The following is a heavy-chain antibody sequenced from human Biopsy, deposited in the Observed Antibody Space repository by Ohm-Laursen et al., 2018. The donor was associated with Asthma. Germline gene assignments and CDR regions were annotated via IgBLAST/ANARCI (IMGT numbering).Heavy chain of an antibody. J-gene: IGHJ4*02. V-gene: IGHV3-7*01. D-gene: IGHD3-10*01. CDR1: GFMFRSFG. CDR3: ARGLDYSGRSGFDY. CDR2: IKHDGSEK. Sequence: SLRLSCAASGFMFRSFGMHWVRQAPGKGLEWVANIKHDGSEKNHVDSLKGRFTISRDNAKNSLYLQMNSLRAEDTAVYYCARGLDYSGRSGFDYWGQGTLVTVSS.